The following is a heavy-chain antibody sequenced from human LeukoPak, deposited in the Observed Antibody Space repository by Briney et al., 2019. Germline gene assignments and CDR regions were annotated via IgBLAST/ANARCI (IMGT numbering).Heavy chain of an antibody. CDR1: GFTFSGSA. CDR3: TRPLGSGSTNYYYYYMDV. CDR2: IRSKANSYAT. D-gene: IGHD3-10*01. J-gene: IGHJ6*03. V-gene: IGHV3-73*01. Sequence: GGSLKLSCAASGFTFSGSAMHWVRQASGEGLEWVGRIRSKANSYATAYAASVKGRFTISRDDSKNTAYLQMNSLKTEDTAVYYCTRPLGSGSTNYYYYYMDVWGKGTTVTVSS.